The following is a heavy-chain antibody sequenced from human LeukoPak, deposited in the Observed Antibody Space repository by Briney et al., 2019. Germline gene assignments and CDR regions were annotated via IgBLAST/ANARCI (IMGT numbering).Heavy chain of an antibody. Sequence: EASVKVDCKACGGTFSSYAIIWVRQAPGQGLDWMGGISPIFGTANYAQKFQGRVTITADESTSTAYMELSSLRSEDTAVYYCARAAPHATMVREDAFDIWGQGTMVTVSS. CDR1: GGTFSSYA. V-gene: IGHV1-69*13. CDR2: ISPIFGTA. D-gene: IGHD4/OR15-4a*01. J-gene: IGHJ3*02. CDR3: ARAAPHATMVREDAFDI.